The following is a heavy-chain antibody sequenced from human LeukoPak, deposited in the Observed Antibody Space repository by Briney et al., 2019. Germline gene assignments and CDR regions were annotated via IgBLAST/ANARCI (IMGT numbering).Heavy chain of an antibody. CDR1: GGSISSYY. D-gene: IGHD3-3*01. CDR3: ARQITIFGIPNAVDV. V-gene: IGHV4-4*09. CDR2: IYTSGST. J-gene: IGHJ6*02. Sequence: PSETLSLTCTVSGGSISSYYWSWIRQPPGKGLEWIGYIYTSGSTNYNPSLKSRVTISVDTSKNQFSLKLSSVTAADTAVYYCARQITIFGIPNAVDVWGQGTTVTVSS.